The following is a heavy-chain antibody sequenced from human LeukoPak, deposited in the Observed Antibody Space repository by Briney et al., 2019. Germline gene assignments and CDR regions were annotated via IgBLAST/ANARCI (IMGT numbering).Heavy chain of an antibody. CDR1: GGSISSGDYY. D-gene: IGHD3-10*01. CDR3: ARLFGPGAAGY. CDR2: IYYSGST. J-gene: IGHJ4*02. V-gene: IGHV4-39*01. Sequence: PSETLSLTCTVSGGSISSGDYYWSWIRQPPGKGLEWIGSIYYSGSTYYNPSLKSRVTISVDTSKNQFSLKLSSVTAADTAVYYCARLFGPGAAGYWGQGTLVTVSS.